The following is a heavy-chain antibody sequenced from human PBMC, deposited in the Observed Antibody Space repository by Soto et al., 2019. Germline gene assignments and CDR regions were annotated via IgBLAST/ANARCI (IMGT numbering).Heavy chain of an antibody. V-gene: IGHV4-4*02. CDR3: SKHGVIRTLDT. Sequence: HVQLLESGPGLMKPSGTLSLTCAVSGDSIVSNDWWTWVRQSPGAGLEWLGRIHHTGKSDYNPSVRGRIVMSVDKSQNRFALTLTSVTAADADIYFCSKHGVIRTLDTWGPGIRVTVSS. CDR1: GDSIVSNDW. D-gene: IGHD3-10*01. CDR2: IHHTGKS. J-gene: IGHJ5*02.